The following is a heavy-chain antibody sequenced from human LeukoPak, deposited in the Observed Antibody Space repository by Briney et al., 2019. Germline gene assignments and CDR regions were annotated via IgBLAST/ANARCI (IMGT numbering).Heavy chain of an antibody. V-gene: IGHV4-39*01. Sequence: PSETLSLTCTVSGGSISSSSAYCGWIRQPPGKVLEWIGSIYYSKNTYYNPSLKSRVTISADTSKNQFSLTLGSVSATDTAVYYCVSPRGFSYGYFDYWGQGTLVTVSS. CDR1: GGSISSSSAY. CDR3: VSPRGFSYGYFDY. CDR2: IYYSKNT. J-gene: IGHJ4*02. D-gene: IGHD5-18*01.